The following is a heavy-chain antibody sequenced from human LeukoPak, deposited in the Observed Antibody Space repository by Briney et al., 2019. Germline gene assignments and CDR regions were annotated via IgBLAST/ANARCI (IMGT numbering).Heavy chain of an antibody. CDR1: GFTFSSYA. CDR3: ARIDSSGYFSDY. CDR2: ISGSGGST. Sequence: GGSLRLSCAASGFTFSSYAMSWVRQAPGKGLEWVSAISGSGGSTYYADSVKGRFTISRDNSKNTLYLQMNSLRAEDTAVYYCARIDSSGYFSDYWGQGTLVTVSS. J-gene: IGHJ4*02. D-gene: IGHD3-22*01. V-gene: IGHV3-23*01.